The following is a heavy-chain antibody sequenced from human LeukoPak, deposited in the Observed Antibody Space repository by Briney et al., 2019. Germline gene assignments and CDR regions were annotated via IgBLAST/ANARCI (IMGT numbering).Heavy chain of an antibody. J-gene: IGHJ4*02. CDR3: VRGYSGYPYYLDH. D-gene: IGHD5-12*01. Sequence: SETLSLTCTVSGGSISGYYWTWIRQPPGKGLEWIGYISYSGSTSSHPSLKSRVIISLDMSKSQFSLKLTSVTAADTAVYYCVRGYSGYPYYLDHWGQGTLVTVSS. CDR2: ISYSGST. V-gene: IGHV4-59*08. CDR1: GGSISGYY.